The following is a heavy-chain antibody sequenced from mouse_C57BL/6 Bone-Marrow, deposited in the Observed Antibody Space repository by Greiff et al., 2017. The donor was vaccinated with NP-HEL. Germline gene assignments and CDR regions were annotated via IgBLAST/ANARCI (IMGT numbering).Heavy chain of an antibody. V-gene: IGHV1-42*01. CDR3: ARGYYGNYYAMDY. Sequence: DVHLVESGPELVKPGASVKISCKASGYSFTGYYMNWVKQSPEKSLEWIGEINPSTGGTTYNQKFKAKATLTVDKSSSTAYMQLKSLTSEDSAVYYCARGYYGNYYAMDYWGQGTSVTVSS. CDR1: GYSFTGYY. J-gene: IGHJ4*01. D-gene: IGHD1-1*01. CDR2: INPSTGGT.